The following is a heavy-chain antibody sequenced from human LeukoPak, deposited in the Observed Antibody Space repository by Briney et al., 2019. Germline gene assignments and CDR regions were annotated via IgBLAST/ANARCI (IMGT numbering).Heavy chain of an antibody. CDR1: GGSISSHY. CDR3: ARDMGGPDNY. Sequence: PSETLSLTCIVSGGSISSHYWSWIRRPPGKGLEWIGFIYYSGSTDYNPSLKSRFTISVDTSRNQFSLKLSSVTSADTAVYYCARDMGGPDNYWGQGTLVTVSS. V-gene: IGHV4-59*11. J-gene: IGHJ4*02. D-gene: IGHD3-16*01. CDR2: IYYSGST.